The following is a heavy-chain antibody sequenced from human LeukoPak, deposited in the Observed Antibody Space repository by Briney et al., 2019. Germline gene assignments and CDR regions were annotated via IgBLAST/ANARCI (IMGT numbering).Heavy chain of an antibody. D-gene: IGHD6-13*01. CDR1: GFTFGDYA. Sequence: PGGSLRLSCTASGFTFGDYAMSWFRQAPGKGLEWVSYISSSGSTIYYADSVKGRFTISRDNAKNSLYLQMNSLRAEDTAVYYCARSASSSFGYYYYMDVWGKGTTVTVSS. CDR3: ARSASSSFGYYYYMDV. V-gene: IGHV3-11*04. CDR2: ISSSGSTI. J-gene: IGHJ6*03.